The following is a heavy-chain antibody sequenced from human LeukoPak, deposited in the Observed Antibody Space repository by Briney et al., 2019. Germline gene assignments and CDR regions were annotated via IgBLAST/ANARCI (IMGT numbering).Heavy chain of an antibody. V-gene: IGHV3-23*01. D-gene: IGHD2-15*01. CDR1: GFTFSSYA. CDR3: AKEGVGRYCSGGSCFETNWFDP. CDR2: ISGSGGST. Sequence: AGGSLRLSCAASGFTFSSYAMSWVRQAPGKGLEWVSAISGSGGSTYYADSVNGRFTISRDNSKNTLYLQMNSLRAEDTAVYYCAKEGVGRYCSGGSCFETNWFDPWGQGTLVTVSS. J-gene: IGHJ5*02.